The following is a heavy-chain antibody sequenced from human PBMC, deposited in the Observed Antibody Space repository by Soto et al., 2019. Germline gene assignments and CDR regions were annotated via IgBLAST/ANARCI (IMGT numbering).Heavy chain of an antibody. V-gene: IGHV5-51*03. CDR2: IYPADSDT. Sequence: EVQLVQSGAEVKKPGESLKISCKGSGYSFVSYWIAWVRQKPGKGLEWMGTIYPADSDTKYSPSFQGQVTILGDLSIRTAYLQCSSLRASDTAMYFCARGRHPCSSTTCSRWFDPWGQGTLVTVSS. J-gene: IGHJ5*02. CDR3: ARGRHPCSSTTCSRWFDP. CDR1: GYSFVSYW. D-gene: IGHD2-2*01.